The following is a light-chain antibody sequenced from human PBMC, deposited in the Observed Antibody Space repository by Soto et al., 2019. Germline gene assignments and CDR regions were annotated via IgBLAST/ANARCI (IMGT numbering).Light chain of an antibody. CDR2: DTS. CDR1: QDIGKS. J-gene: IGKJ3*01. CDR3: QLCDDLPLFT. V-gene: IGKV1-33*01. Sequence: DFQMTQSPSSLSASLGERVTITCQASQDIGKSVNWYQQKQGKAPKLLIYDTSNLETGVPSMFTGSGSGTDFSFTISSLHLEDIATYYCQLCDDLPLFTFGPGTKVYFK.